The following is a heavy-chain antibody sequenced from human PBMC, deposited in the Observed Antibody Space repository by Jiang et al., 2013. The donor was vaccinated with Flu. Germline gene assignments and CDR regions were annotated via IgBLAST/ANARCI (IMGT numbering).Heavy chain of an antibody. J-gene: IGHJ4*02. CDR2: ISAYNGNT. Sequence: VQLLESGAEVKKPGASVKVSCKASGYTFTSYGISWVRQAPGQGLEWMGWISAYNGNTNYAQKLQGRVTMTTDTSTSTAYMELRSLRSDDTAVYYCARDLWGRLDTAMVTDYWGQGTLVTVSS. V-gene: IGHV1-18*01. CDR3: ARDLWGRLDTAMVTDY. D-gene: IGHD5-18*01. CDR1: GYTFTSYG.